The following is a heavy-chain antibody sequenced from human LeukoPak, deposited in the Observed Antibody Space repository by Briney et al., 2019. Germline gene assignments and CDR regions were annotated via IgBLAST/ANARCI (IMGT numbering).Heavy chain of an antibody. V-gene: IGHV1-18*01. CDR2: ISAYNGNT. CDR3: ARAGITIFGVVNGAYYYYYMDV. CDR1: GGTFSSYA. D-gene: IGHD3-3*01. J-gene: IGHJ6*03. Sequence: ASVKVSCKASGGTFSSYAISWVRQAPGQGLEWMGWISAYNGNTNYAQKLQGRVTMTTDTSTSTAYMELSSLRSEDTAVYYCARAGITIFGVVNGAYYYYYMDVWGKGTTVTVSS.